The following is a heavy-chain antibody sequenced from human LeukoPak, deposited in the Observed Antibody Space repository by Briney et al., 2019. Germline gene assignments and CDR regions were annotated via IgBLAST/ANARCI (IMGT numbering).Heavy chain of an antibody. V-gene: IGHV4-61*02. J-gene: IGHJ4*02. Sequence: SQTLSLTCTVSGDSISSGSYYWNWIRQPAGTGLEWIGRVYMNRNINYNPSLKSRVTISADTSKNQFSLQLTSVTAADTAVYYCASLGSNDYWGQGTLVTVSS. D-gene: IGHD2-15*01. CDR2: VYMNRNI. CDR3: ASLGSNDY. CDR1: GDSISSGSYY.